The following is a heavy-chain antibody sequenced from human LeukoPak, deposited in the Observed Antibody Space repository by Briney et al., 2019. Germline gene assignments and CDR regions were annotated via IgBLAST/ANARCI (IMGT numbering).Heavy chain of an antibody. Sequence: GGSLRLSCAASGFTFSSYDMHWVRQATGKGLEWVSAIGTAGETYYPGSVKGRFTISRENAKNSLYLQMNSLRAGDTAVYYCARGQIAARPLADYYYYYGMDVWGQGTTVTVSS. V-gene: IGHV3-13*01. CDR2: IGTAGET. CDR1: GFTFSSYD. CDR3: ARGQIAARPLADYYYYYGMDV. D-gene: IGHD6-6*01. J-gene: IGHJ6*02.